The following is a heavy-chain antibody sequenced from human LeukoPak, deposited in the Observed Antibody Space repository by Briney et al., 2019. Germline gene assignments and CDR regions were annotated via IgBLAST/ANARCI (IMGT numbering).Heavy chain of an antibody. CDR2: IYHSGST. D-gene: IGHD3-22*01. V-gene: IGHV4-30-2*01. CDR3: ARGSGYRVCFDY. Sequence: PSQTLSLTCAVSGGSISSGGYSWSWIRQPPGKGLEWIGYIYHSGSTYYNPSLKSRVTISVDRSKNQFSLKLSSVTAADTAVYYCARGSGYRVCFDYWGQETLVTVSS. J-gene: IGHJ4*02. CDR1: GGSISSGGYS.